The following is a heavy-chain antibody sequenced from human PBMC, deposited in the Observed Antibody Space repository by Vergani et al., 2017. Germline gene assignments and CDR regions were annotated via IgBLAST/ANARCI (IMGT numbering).Heavy chain of an antibody. CDR2: ISSSSSTI. J-gene: IGHJ4*02. D-gene: IGHD3-16*01. Sequence: EVQLVESGGGLVQPGGSLRLSCAASGFTFSSYSMNWVRQAPGKGLEWVSYISSSSSTIYYADSVKGRFTISRDNAKNSLYLQMNSLRAEDTAVYYCARGPPLGVSLSGYWGQGNLGNGSS. V-gene: IGHV3-48*01. CDR1: GFTFSSYS. CDR3: ARGPPLGVSLSGY.